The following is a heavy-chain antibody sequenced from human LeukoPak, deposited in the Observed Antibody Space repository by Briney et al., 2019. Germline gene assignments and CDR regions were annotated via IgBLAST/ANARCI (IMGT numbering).Heavy chain of an antibody. CDR3: ARGGSYLSAFDI. CDR2: IYSGGST. V-gene: IGHV3-53*01. Sequence: GGSLRPSCAASGFTFSSYAMSWVRQAPGKGLEWVSIIYSGGSTFHADSVKGRFTISRDNSKNTLYLQMNSLRAEDTAVYYCARGGSYLSAFDIWGQGTMVTVSS. D-gene: IGHD1-26*01. J-gene: IGHJ3*02. CDR1: GFTFSSYA.